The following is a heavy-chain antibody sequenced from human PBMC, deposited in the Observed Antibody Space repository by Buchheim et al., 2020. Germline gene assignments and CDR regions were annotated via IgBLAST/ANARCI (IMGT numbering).Heavy chain of an antibody. V-gene: IGHV3-7*01. CDR1: GFTFSSYW. D-gene: IGHD2-2*01. J-gene: IGHJ6*02. CDR2: IKQDGSEK. Sequence: EVQLVESGGGLVQPGGSLRLSCAASGFTFSSYWMSWVRQAPGKGLEWVANIKQDGSEKYYVDSVKGRFTISRDNAKNSLYLQMNSLRAEDTAVYYCARVDCSSTSCYPQANYYYYYGMDVWGQGTT. CDR3: ARVDCSSTSCYPQANYYYYYGMDV.